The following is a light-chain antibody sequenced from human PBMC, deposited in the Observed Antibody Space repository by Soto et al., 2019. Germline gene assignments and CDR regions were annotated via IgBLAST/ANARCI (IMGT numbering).Light chain of an antibody. CDR2: EVD. V-gene: IGLV2-8*01. CDR1: SSDVGGYNY. CDR3: SSYVGSNNFPYV. J-gene: IGLJ1*01. Sequence: QSVLTQPPSASGSPGQSATISCTGTSSDVGGYNYVSWYQHHPGKAPKLIIYEVDERPSGVPDRFSGSKSGNTASLTVSGLQAEDEADYYCSSYVGSNNFPYVFGTGTKLTVL.